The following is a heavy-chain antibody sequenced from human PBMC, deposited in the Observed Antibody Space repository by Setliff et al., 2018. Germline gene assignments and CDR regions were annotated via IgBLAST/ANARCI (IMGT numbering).Heavy chain of an antibody. CDR1: GGTFSSYA. V-gene: IGHV1-69*10. Sequence: SVKVSCKASGGTFSSYAISWVRQAPGQGLEWMGGIIPILGIANYAQKFQGRVTITADKSTSTAYMELSSLRSEDTAVYYCARGRFGGPRTGNWFDPWGQGTLVTVSS. CDR2: IIPILGIA. D-gene: IGHD3-10*01. J-gene: IGHJ5*02. CDR3: ARGRFGGPRTGNWFDP.